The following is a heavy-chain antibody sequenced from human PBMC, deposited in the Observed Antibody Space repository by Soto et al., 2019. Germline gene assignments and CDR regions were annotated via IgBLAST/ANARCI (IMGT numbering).Heavy chain of an antibody. CDR2: INHSGST. CDR3: ARRLIAVHPSDY. CDR1: GGSFSGYY. D-gene: IGHD2-21*01. V-gene: IGHV4-34*01. J-gene: IGHJ4*02. Sequence: SETLSLTCAVYGGSFSGYYWSWIRQPPGKGLEWIGEINHSGSTNYNPSLKSRVTISVDTSKKQFSLKLRSVTAADTAVYYCARRLIAVHPSDYWGQGTLVTVSS.